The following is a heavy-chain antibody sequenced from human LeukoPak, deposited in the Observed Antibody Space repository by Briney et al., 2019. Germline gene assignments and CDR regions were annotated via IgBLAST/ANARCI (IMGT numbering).Heavy chain of an antibody. CDR3: ARHTLSHMTSDAFDI. J-gene: IGHJ3*02. CDR2: IYYSGST. Sequence: SETLSLTCTVSGGSISSGGYYWSWIRQHPGKGLEWIGYIYYSGSTYYNPSLKSRVTISVDTSKNQFSLKLSSVTAADMAVYYCARHTLSHMTSDAFDIWGQGTMVTVSS. CDR1: GGSISSGGYY. V-gene: IGHV4-31*03. D-gene: IGHD4-11*01.